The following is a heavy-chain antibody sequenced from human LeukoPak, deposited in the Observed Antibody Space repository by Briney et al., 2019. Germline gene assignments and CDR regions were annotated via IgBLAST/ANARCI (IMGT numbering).Heavy chain of an antibody. CDR1: GFTFSSYA. CDR3: AKDYGDHPYYYYYGMDV. D-gene: IGHD4-17*01. V-gene: IGHV3-23*01. Sequence: GGSLRLSCAASGFTFSSYAMSWVRQAPGKGLEWVSAISGSGGSTYYADSVKGRFTISRDNSKNTLYLQMNSLRAEDTAVYYCAKDYGDHPYYYYYGMDVWGQGTTVTVSS. CDR2: ISGSGGST. J-gene: IGHJ6*02.